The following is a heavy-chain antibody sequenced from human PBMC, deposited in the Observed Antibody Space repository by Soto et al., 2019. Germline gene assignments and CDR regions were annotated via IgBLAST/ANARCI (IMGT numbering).Heavy chain of an antibody. CDR3: GRNAIFLRCVPAEY. J-gene: IGHJ4*02. D-gene: IGHD3-9*01. V-gene: IGHV3-74*03. Sequence: PGGSLRLSCAASGFPFSVYWMHWVRQSPGKGLEWVSRITSDGSGTAYADSVKGRFSISRDNAKNTVYLQMDSLRVEDTAVYYCGRNAIFLRCVPAEYWGQGTPVTVSS. CDR2: ITSDGSGT. CDR1: GFPFSVYW.